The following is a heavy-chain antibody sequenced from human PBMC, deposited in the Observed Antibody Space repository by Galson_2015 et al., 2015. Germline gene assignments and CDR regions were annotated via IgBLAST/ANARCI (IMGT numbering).Heavy chain of an antibody. CDR2: ISSSSSYI. Sequence: SLRLSCAASGFTFSSYSMNWVRQAPGKGLEWVSSISSSSSYIYYADSVKGRFTISRDNAKNSLYLQMNSLRAEDTAVYYWAREPNHYDILTGIGDAFDIWGQGTMVTVSS. J-gene: IGHJ3*02. D-gene: IGHD3-9*01. CDR3: AREPNHYDILTGIGDAFDI. CDR1: GFTFSSYS. V-gene: IGHV3-21*01.